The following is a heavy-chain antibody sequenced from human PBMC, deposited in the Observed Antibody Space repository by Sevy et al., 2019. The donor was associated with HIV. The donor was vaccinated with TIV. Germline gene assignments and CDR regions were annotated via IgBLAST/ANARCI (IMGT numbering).Heavy chain of an antibody. CDR1: GFTFSSYW. V-gene: IGHV3-7*03. CDR2: IKQDGSEK. D-gene: IGHD2-2*01. Sequence: GGSLRLSCAASGFTFSSYWMSWVRQAPGKGLERVANIKQDGSEKYYVDSVKGRFTISRDNAKNSLYLQMNSLRAEDTAVYYCARAETHIVVVPAAKSPLYYYYYMDVWGKGTTVTVSS. J-gene: IGHJ6*03. CDR3: ARAETHIVVVPAAKSPLYYYYYMDV.